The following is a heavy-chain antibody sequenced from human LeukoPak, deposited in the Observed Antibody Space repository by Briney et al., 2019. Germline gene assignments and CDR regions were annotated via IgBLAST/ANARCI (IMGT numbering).Heavy chain of an antibody. D-gene: IGHD2-2*01. CDR2: IRYDGSNK. Sequence: GGSLRLPCAASGFTFSSYGMHWVRQAPGKGLEWVAFIRYDGSNKYYADSVKGRFTISRDNSKNTLYLQMNSLRAEDTAVYYCAKDGSPYCSSTSCYFVHFDYWGQGTLVTVSS. CDR3: AKDGSPYCSSTSCYFVHFDY. V-gene: IGHV3-30*02. J-gene: IGHJ4*02. CDR1: GFTFSSYG.